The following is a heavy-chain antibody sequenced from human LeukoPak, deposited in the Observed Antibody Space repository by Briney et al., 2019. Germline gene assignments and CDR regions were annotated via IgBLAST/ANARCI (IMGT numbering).Heavy chain of an antibody. D-gene: IGHD6-19*01. Sequence: SETLTLTCTVSGGSISSYYWSWIRQPPGKGLEWIGYIYTSGSTNYNPSPKSRVTISVDTSKNQFSLKLSSVTAADTAVYYCARYSSGWFYYYYYMDVWGKGTTVTVSS. CDR3: ARYSSGWFYYYYYMDV. J-gene: IGHJ6*03. CDR1: GGSISSYY. V-gene: IGHV4-4*09. CDR2: IYTSGST.